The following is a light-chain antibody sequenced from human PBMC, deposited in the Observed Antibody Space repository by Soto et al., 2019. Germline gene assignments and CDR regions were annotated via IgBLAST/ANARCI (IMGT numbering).Light chain of an antibody. CDR2: LNSDGSH. Sequence: QPVLTQSPSASASLGASVKLTCTLSSGHSSYAIAWHQQQPEKGPRYLMKLNSDGSHSKGDGIPDRFSGSSSGAERYLTISSLQSEDEADYYCHTWGTGIVVFGGGTKLTV. CDR1: SGHSSYA. CDR3: HTWGTGIVV. V-gene: IGLV4-69*01. J-gene: IGLJ2*01.